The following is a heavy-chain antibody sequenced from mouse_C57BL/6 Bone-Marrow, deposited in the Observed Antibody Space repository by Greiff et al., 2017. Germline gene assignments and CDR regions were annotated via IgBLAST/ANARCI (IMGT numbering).Heavy chain of an antibody. Sequence: QVQLKQSGPGLVQPSQSLSITCPVSGFSLTSYGVHWVRQSPGKGLEWLGVIWSGGSTDYNAAFISRLSISKDNSKSQVFFKMNSLQADDTAIYYCARNYGQLRLPAYWGQGTLVTVSA. CDR1: GFSLTSYG. D-gene: IGHD3-2*02. CDR3: ARNYGQLRLPAY. V-gene: IGHV2-2*01. CDR2: IWSGGST. J-gene: IGHJ3*01.